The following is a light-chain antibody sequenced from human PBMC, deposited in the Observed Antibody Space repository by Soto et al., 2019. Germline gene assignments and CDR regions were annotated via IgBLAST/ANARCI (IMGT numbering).Light chain of an antibody. CDR3: QHRPTWLLT. CDR2: DAS. J-gene: IGKJ4*01. V-gene: IGKV3-11*01. CDR1: QSISSH. Sequence: EIVLTQSPATLSLSPGERATLSCRASQSISSHLAWYQQKPGQAPRLLIYDASNSAPGIPARFSGSGSGTDFTLTISRLEPEDFAVYYCQHRPTWLLTFGGGTKVEIK.